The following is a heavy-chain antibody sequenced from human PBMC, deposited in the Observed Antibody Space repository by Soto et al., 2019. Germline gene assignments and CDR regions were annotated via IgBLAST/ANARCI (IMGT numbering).Heavy chain of an antibody. Sequence: QVQLVQSGAEVKKPGSSVKVSCRASGGTFSSYAISWVRQAPGQGLEWMGGIIPIFGTANYAQKFQGRVTITADESTSTAYMELSSLRSAVTAVYYYAGSPRAARGGWFDPCGQGTLVTVSS. CDR2: IIPIFGTA. J-gene: IGHJ5*02. V-gene: IGHV1-69*01. D-gene: IGHD6-13*01. CDR3: AGSPRAARGGWFDP. CDR1: GGTFSSYA.